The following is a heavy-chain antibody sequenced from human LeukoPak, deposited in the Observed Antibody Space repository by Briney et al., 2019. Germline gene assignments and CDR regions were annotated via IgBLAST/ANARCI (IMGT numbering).Heavy chain of an antibody. CDR3: ARDFNIPFDP. D-gene: IGHD2/OR15-2a*01. CDR1: GGSFSGYY. V-gene: IGHV4-34*01. CDR2: INHSGST. Sequence: SETLSLTCAVYGGSFSGYYWSWIRQPPGKGLEWIGEINHSGSTNYNPSLKSRVTISVDTSKNQFSLKLSSVTAADTAVYYCARDFNIPFDPWGQGTLVTVSS. J-gene: IGHJ5*02.